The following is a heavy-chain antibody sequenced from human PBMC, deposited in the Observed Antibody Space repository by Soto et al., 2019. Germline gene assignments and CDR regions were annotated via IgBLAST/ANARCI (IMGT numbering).Heavy chain of an antibody. Sequence: PSETLSLTCTVSGGSISSYYWSWIRQPPGKGLEWIGYIYYSGSTNYNPSLKSRVTISVDTSKNQFSLKLSSVTAADTAVYYCARKYCTNGVCYIDYWGQGTLVTVSS. CDR2: IYYSGST. CDR3: ARKYCTNGVCYIDY. D-gene: IGHD2-8*01. J-gene: IGHJ4*02. CDR1: GGSISSYY. V-gene: IGHV4-59*12.